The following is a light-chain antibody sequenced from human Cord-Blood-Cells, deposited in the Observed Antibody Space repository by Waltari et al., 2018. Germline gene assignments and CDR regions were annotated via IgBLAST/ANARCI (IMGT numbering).Light chain of an antibody. CDR3: SSYTSSSTYV. V-gene: IGLV2-14*01. J-gene: IGLJ1*01. CDR2: DVS. CDR1: RSDVGGYNY. Sequence: QSALTQPASVSGSPGPSLTISCTGTRSDVGGYNYVSWYQQHPGKAPKPMIYDVSNRPSGVSNRFSGSKSGNTASLTISGLQAEDEADYYCSSYTSSSTYVFGTGTKVTVL.